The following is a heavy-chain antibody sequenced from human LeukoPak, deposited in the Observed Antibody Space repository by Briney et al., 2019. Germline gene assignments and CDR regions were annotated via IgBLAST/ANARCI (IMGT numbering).Heavy chain of an antibody. CDR2: IYTSGST. V-gene: IGHV4-4*07. Sequence: SETLSLTCTVSGGSISSYYWSWIRQPAGKGLEWIGRIYTSGSTNYNPSLKSRVTMSVDTSKNQFSLKLSSVTAADTAVYYCARGRYCSSTSCPNYSMDVWGQGTTVTVSS. J-gene: IGHJ6*02. CDR3: ARGRYCSSTSCPNYSMDV. D-gene: IGHD2-2*01. CDR1: GGSISSYY.